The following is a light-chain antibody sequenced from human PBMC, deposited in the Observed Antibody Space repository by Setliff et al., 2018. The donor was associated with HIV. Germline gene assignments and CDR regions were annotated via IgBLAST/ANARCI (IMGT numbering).Light chain of an antibody. Sequence: QSVLTQPASVSGSPGQSITISCTGTSSDIAIYNFVSWYQHHPGKAPKLIIYDVSNRPSGVSNRFSGSKSGNTASLTISGLQAEDEADYYCSSYTSSSTLVFGTGTKGTV. CDR2: DVS. V-gene: IGLV2-14*03. CDR3: SSYTSSSTLV. CDR1: SSDIAIYNF. J-gene: IGLJ1*01.